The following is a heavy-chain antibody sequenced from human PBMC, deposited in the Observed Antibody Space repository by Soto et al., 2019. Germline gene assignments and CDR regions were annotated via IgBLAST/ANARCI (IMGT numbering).Heavy chain of an antibody. J-gene: IGHJ4*02. CDR1: GYSFTSYW. V-gene: IGHV5-51*01. D-gene: IGHD3-3*01. CDR3: ARSLRFWSGYYSGSYFDY. CDR2: IYPGDSDT. Sequence: GESLKISCKGSGYSFTSYWIGWVRQMPGKGLEWMGIIYPGDSDTRYSPSFQGQVTISADKSISTAYLQWSSLKASDTAMYYCARSLRFWSGYYSGSYFDYWGQGTLVTVSS.